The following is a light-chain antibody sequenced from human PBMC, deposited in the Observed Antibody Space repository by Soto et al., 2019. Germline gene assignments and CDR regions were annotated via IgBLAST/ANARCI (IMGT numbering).Light chain of an antibody. CDR2: GAS. Sequence: EIVLTQSPGTLSLSPGERATLSCRASQSVSSSHLAWYQQKPGQAPRLLISGASSRATGIPDRFTGSGSGTGFTLTISRLEPEDFAVYYCQQYGSSPRTFGQGTKVDIK. CDR3: QQYGSSPRT. CDR1: QSVSSSH. V-gene: IGKV3-20*01. J-gene: IGKJ1*01.